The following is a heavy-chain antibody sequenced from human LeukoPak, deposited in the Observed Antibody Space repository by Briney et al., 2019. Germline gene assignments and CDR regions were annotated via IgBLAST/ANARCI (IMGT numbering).Heavy chain of an antibody. V-gene: IGHV3-74*01. D-gene: IGHD5-18*01. CDR1: GFTFSSYW. J-gene: IGHJ5*02. Sequence: GGSLRLPCAASGFTFSSYWVHWVRQAPGKGLVWVSRINSDGSSTSYADSVKGRFTISRDNAKNTLYLQMNSLRAEDTAVYYCASQIQLWYSHNWFDPWGQGTLVTVSS. CDR3: ASQIQLWYSHNWFDP. CDR2: INSDGSST.